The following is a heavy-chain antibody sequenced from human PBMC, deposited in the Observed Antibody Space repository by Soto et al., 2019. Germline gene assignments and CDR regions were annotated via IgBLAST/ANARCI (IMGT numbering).Heavy chain of an antibody. D-gene: IGHD4-4*01. CDR1: GGSFSGYY. CDR3: ARVPYSNYYFHY. CDR2: INHSGST. Sequence: SETLSLTCAVYGGSFSGYYWSWIRQPPGKGLEWIGEINHSGSTNYNPSLKSRVTISVDTSKNQFSLKLSSVTAADTAVYYCARVPYSNYYFHYWGQGTLVTVSS. J-gene: IGHJ4*02. V-gene: IGHV4-34*09.